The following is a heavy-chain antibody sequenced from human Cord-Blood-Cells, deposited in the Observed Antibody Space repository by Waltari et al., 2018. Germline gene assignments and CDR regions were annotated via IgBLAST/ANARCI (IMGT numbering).Heavy chain of an antibody. V-gene: IGHV4-4*02. CDR3: AGDLGSSGSGSYYNY. J-gene: IGHJ4*02. Sequence: QVQLQESDPGLVKPSGTLSLTCAVSGGSISSRKWWSWVRQPPGKGLEWIGETYHSGSSNYNPPLKSRVTISVAKSKTQFSLKLSSLTAADTAVYYCAGDLGSSGSGSYYNYWGQGTLVTVSS. CDR1: GGSISSRKW. D-gene: IGHD3-10*01. CDR2: TYHSGSS.